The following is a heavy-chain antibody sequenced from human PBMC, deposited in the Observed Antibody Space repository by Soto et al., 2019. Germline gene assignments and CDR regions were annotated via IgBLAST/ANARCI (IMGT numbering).Heavy chain of an antibody. D-gene: IGHD6-13*01. Sequence: QVRLVESGGGVVQPGRSLRLSCAASGFTFSSYGMHWVRQAPGKGLEWVAVISYDGSNKYYADSVKGRFTISRDNSKNSLYLQMNSLRAEDTAVYYCAQSGYSSSGWGQGTLVTVSS. V-gene: IGHV3-30*18. CDR3: AQSGYSSSG. CDR1: GFTFSSYG. CDR2: ISYDGSNK. J-gene: IGHJ4*02.